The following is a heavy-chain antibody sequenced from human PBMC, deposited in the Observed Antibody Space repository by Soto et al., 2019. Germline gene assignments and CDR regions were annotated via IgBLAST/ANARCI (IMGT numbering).Heavy chain of an antibody. CDR3: AREAHPYYDFWSGSPYGMDV. J-gene: IGHJ6*02. CDR2: ISSSSSYI. D-gene: IGHD3-3*01. V-gene: IGHV3-21*01. CDR1: GFTFSSYS. Sequence: PGGSLRLSCAASGFTFSSYSMNWVRQAPGKGLEWVSSISSSSSYIYYADSVKGRFTISRDNAKNSLYPQMNSLRAEDTAVYYCAREAHPYYDFWSGSPYGMDVWGQGTTVTVSS.